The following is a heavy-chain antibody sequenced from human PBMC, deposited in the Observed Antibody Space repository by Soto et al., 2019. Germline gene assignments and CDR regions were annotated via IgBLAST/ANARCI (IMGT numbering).Heavy chain of an antibody. J-gene: IGHJ4*02. V-gene: IGHV3-23*01. CDR3: AKAHWVYSSPWFFFDH. Sequence: EVQLLQSGGGLVQPGGSLRLSCAASGFKFSNFAMRWIRQAPGKGLEWVSGINGGGGHTDYADSVKGRFTISRDNSKNTLYLQMSSLRAEDTAVYYCAKAHWVYSSPWFFFDHWGQGTLVTVSS. D-gene: IGHD3-22*01. CDR1: GFKFSNFA. CDR2: INGGGGHT.